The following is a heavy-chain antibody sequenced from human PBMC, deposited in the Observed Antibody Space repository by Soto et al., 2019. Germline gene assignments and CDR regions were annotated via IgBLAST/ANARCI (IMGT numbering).Heavy chain of an antibody. V-gene: IGHV3-53*01. CDR3: ASARTYNYAFDF. J-gene: IGHJ4*02. Sequence: LRLSCAPSGFTVHGNYMTWVRQASGKGLEWVSVVFSGGSTFYADSVKGRFTISRDTSKNALSLQMNSLRAEDTAVYFCASARTYNYAFDFWGQGTLGTVSS. D-gene: IGHD5-18*01. CDR1: GFTVHGNY. CDR2: VFSGGST.